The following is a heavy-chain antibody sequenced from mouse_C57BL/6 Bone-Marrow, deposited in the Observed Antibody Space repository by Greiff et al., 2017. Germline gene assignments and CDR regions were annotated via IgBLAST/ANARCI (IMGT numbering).Heavy chain of an antibody. V-gene: IGHV6-3*01. J-gene: IGHJ3*01. D-gene: IGHD1-1*01. Sequence: VQLKESGGGLVQPGGSMKLSCVASGFTFSNYWMNWVRQSPEKGLEWVAQIRLKSDNYATHYAESVKGRFTISRDDSKSSVYLQMNNLRAEDTGIYYCTDGSSWFAYWGQGTLVTVSA. CDR3: TDGSSWFAY. CDR1: GFTFSNYW. CDR2: IRLKSDNYAT.